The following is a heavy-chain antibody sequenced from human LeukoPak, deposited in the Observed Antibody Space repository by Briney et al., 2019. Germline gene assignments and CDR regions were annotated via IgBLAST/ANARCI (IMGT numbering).Heavy chain of an antibody. Sequence: SETLSLTCTVSGGSISSSSYYWGWIRQPPGKGLEWIGSIYYSGSTYYNPSLKSRVTISVGTSKNQFSLKLSSVTAADTAVYYCAAVPAAMIDYYYMDVWGKGTTVTVSS. J-gene: IGHJ6*03. CDR1: GGSISSSSYY. D-gene: IGHD2-2*01. CDR2: IYYSGST. CDR3: AAVPAAMIDYYYMDV. V-gene: IGHV4-39*01.